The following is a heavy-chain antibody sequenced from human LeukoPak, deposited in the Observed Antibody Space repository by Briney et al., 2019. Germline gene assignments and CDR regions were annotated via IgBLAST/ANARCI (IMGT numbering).Heavy chain of an antibody. D-gene: IGHD3-22*01. CDR3: ARHRLPRVYYDSSGYYHNGFDI. CDR2: INPSGGST. CDR1: GYTFTSYY. J-gene: IGHJ3*02. Sequence: GASVKVSCKASGYTFTSYYMHWVRQAPGQGLEWMGIINPSGGSTSHAQKFQGRVTMTRDMSTSTVYMELSSLRSEDTAVYYCARHRLPRVYYDSSGYYHNGFDIWGQGTMVTVSS. V-gene: IGHV1-46*01.